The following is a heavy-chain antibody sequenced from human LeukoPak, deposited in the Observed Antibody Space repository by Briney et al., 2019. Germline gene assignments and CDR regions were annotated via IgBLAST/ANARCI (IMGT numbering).Heavy chain of an antibody. V-gene: IGHV1-58*02. J-gene: IGHJ6*02. Sequence: SVKVSCKASGFSFTTSAMQWVRQARGQRLEWIGWIVVGSGHTRYAQKFQERITITRDMSTSTAYMQLSSLRSEDTAVYYCAADHQFSGWESAYGMDVWGQGTTVTVSS. CDR3: AADHQFSGWESAYGMDV. D-gene: IGHD6-19*01. CDR1: GFSFTTSA. CDR2: IVVGSGHT.